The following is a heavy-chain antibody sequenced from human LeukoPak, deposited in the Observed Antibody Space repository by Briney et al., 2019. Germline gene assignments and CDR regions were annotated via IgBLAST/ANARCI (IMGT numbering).Heavy chain of an antibody. CDR2: IKQDGSEK. Sequence: PGGSLRLSCAASGFTFSSYSMNWVRQAPGKGLEWVANIKQDGSEKYYVDSVKGRFTISRDNAKNSLYLQMNSLRAEDTAVYYCARTRGYLFDYWGQGTLVTVSS. J-gene: IGHJ4*02. D-gene: IGHD5-12*01. CDR3: ARTRGYLFDY. CDR1: GFTFSSYS. V-gene: IGHV3-7*01.